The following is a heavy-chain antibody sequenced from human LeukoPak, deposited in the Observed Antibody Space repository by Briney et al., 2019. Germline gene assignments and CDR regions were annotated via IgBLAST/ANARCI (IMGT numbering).Heavy chain of an antibody. V-gene: IGHV1-2*04. CDR2: INPNSGGT. CDR1: GYTFTGYY. J-gene: IGHJ3*02. D-gene: IGHD2-15*01. Sequence: ASVKVSCKASGYTFTGYYMHWVRQAPGQGLEWMGLINPNSGGTNYAQKFQGWVTMTRDTSISTAYMELSRLRSDDTAVYYCARDRRYCSGGSCYSDAFDIWGQGTMVTVSS. CDR3: ARDRRYCSGGSCYSDAFDI.